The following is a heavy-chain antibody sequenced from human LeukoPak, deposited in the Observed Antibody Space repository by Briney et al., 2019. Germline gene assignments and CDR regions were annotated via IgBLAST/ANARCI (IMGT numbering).Heavy chain of an antibody. J-gene: IGHJ4*02. V-gene: IGHV4-39*01. CDR2: IYCSGST. CDR1: GGSISSSSYY. Sequence: PSETLSLTCTVSGGSISSSSYYWGWIRQPPGKGLEWIGSIYCSGSTYYNPSLKSRVTISVDTSKNQFSLKLSSVTAADTAVYYCARTTVAMVEDLDYWGQGTLVTVSS. D-gene: IGHD5-18*01. CDR3: ARTTVAMVEDLDY.